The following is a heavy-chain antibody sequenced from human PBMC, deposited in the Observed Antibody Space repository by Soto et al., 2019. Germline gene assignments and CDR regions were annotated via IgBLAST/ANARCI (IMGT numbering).Heavy chain of an antibody. V-gene: IGHV3-7*01. CDR3: ASGRGCSTGCHNLDY. D-gene: IGHD2-2*01. CDR2: IKQDGSEK. J-gene: IGHJ4*02. Sequence: EVQLVESGGGLVQPGGSLRLSCAASGFTFSNYWMSWVRQAPGKGLEWVANIKQDGSEKYYVDSVKGRFTISRDNAKNSLYLQMNSLRAVGTAVYYCASGRGCSTGCHNLDYWGQGTLVTVSS. CDR1: GFTFSNYW.